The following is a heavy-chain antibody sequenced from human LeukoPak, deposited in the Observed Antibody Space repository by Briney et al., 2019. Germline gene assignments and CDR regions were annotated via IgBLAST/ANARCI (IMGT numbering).Heavy chain of an antibody. CDR1: GFTFSSYA. D-gene: IGHD3-10*01. V-gene: IGHV3-64*01. CDR2: ISSNGGST. CDR3: AKDRGTMVRGVLIKGTPDY. J-gene: IGHJ4*02. Sequence: GGSLRLSCAASGFTFSSYAMHWVRQAPGKGLEYVSSISSNGGSTYYANSVKGRFTISRDNSKNMLYLQMNSLRAEDTATYYCAKDRGTMVRGVLIKGTPDYWGQGTLVTVSS.